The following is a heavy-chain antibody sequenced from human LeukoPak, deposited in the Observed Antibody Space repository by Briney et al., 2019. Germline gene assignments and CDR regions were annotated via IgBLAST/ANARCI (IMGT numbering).Heavy chain of an antibody. D-gene: IGHD5-18*01. CDR1: GFTFNTYA. Sequence: GGSLRLSCAASGFTFNTYAMHWVRQAPGKGLEWVAVISFDGSNKYYADSVKGRFTISRDNSKSTMYMKMNSLRAEDTAVYYCARESGYSYGRFDYWGQGTLVTVSS. J-gene: IGHJ4*02. CDR2: ISFDGSNK. V-gene: IGHV3-30*04. CDR3: ARESGYSYGRFDY.